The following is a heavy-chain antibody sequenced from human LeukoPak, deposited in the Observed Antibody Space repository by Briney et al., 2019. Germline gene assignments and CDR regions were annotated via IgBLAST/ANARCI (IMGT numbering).Heavy chain of an antibody. CDR3: ASVDTAMVLDY. Sequence: GASVKVSCKASGGTFSSYAISWVRQAPGLELEWMGGIIPIFGTANYAQKFQGRVTITADESTSTAYMELSSLRSEDTAVYYCASVDTAMVLDYWGQGTLVTVSS. D-gene: IGHD5-18*01. CDR2: IIPIFGTA. CDR1: GGTFSSYA. J-gene: IGHJ4*02. V-gene: IGHV1-69*13.